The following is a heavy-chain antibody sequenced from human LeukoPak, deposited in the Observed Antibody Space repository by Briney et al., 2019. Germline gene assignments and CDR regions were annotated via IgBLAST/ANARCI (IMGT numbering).Heavy chain of an antibody. J-gene: IGHJ4*02. D-gene: IGHD3-16*01. Sequence: ASVKVSCKASGYTFTDYDLNWVRQTTGQGLEWMGWVNSSSGYTGYAPKFQGRVTMTRDTSISTAYTELSSLRSEDTAVYYCVRWGTKWDQGTLVTVSS. V-gene: IGHV1-8*01. CDR1: GYTFTDYD. CDR2: VNSSSGYT. CDR3: VRWGTK.